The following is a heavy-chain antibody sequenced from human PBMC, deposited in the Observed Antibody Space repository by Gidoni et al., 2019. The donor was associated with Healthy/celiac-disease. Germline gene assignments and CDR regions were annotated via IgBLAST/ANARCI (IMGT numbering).Heavy chain of an antibody. V-gene: IGHV4-38-2*02. CDR2: IYHSGST. Sequence: QVQLQESGPGLVTPSETLSLTCTVSGYSISSGYYWGWIRQPPGKGLEWIGSIYHSGSTYYNPSLKSRVTISVDTSKNQFSLKLSAVTAADTAVYYCAREVGAPDPFDYWGQGTLVIVSS. D-gene: IGHD1-26*01. J-gene: IGHJ4*02. CDR1: GYSISSGYY. CDR3: AREVGAPDPFDY.